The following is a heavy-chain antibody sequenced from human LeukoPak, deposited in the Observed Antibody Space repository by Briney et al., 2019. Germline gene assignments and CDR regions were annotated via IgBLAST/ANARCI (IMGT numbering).Heavy chain of an antibody. Sequence: ASVKVSCKASGYTFTNHAMNWVRQAPGQGLEWMGWINPNTGNPTYAQGFTGRFVFSVDTSVSTTYLQISSLKAEDTAIYYCAISIGAAGTNYYFFDYWGQGTLVTVSS. CDR3: AISIGAAGTNYYFFDY. V-gene: IGHV7-4-1*02. CDR1: GYTFTNHA. D-gene: IGHD6-13*01. CDR2: INPNTGNP. J-gene: IGHJ4*02.